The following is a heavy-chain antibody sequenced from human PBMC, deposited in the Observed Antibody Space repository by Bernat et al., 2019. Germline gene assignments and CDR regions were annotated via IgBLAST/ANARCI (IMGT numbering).Heavy chain of an antibody. D-gene: IGHD6-19*01. CDR3: AKDSGYSSGYSTEFDY. CDR2: ISGSGGST. Sequence: EVQLLESGGGLVQPGGSLRLSCAASGFTFSSYVMSWVRQAPGKGLEWVSAISGSGGSTYYADSVKGRFTISRDNSKNTLYLQMNSLRAEDTAVYYCAKDSGYSSGYSTEFDYWGQGTLVTVSS. V-gene: IGHV3-23*01. CDR1: GFTFSSYV. J-gene: IGHJ4*02.